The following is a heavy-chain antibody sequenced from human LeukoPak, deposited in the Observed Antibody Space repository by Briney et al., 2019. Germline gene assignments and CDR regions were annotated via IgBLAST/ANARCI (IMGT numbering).Heavy chain of an antibody. V-gene: IGHV3-30*18. Sequence: GGSLRLSCAASGFTFSSYGMHWVRQAPGKGLEWVAVISYDGSNKYYADSVKGRFTISRDNSKNTLYLQMNSLRAEDTAVYYCAKDVPLFVVMVTIYYYYGMDVWGQGTTVTVSS. J-gene: IGHJ6*02. CDR2: ISYDGSNK. CDR1: GFTFSSYG. D-gene: IGHD5-18*01. CDR3: AKDVPLFVVMVTIYYYYGMDV.